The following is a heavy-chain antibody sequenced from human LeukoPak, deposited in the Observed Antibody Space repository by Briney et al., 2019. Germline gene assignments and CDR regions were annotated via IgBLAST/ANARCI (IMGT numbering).Heavy chain of an antibody. CDR1: GFTFSGSA. CDR2: IRSKANSYAT. J-gene: IGHJ4*02. Sequence: PGGSLTLSCAASGFTFSGSAIHWVRQASGKGLEWVGRIRSKANSYATAYAASVKGRFAISRDDSKNTAYLQMNSLKTEDTAVYFCTKHDDGGSPLDYWGQGTLVTVSS. V-gene: IGHV3-73*01. D-gene: IGHD4/OR15-4a*01. CDR3: TKHDDGGSPLDY.